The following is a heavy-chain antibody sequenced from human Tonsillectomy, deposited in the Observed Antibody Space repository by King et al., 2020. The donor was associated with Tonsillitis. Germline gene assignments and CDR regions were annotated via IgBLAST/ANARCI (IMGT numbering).Heavy chain of an antibody. D-gene: IGHD6-19*01. J-gene: IGHJ4*02. CDR3: ARDPYRSGWLTVGYFDY. V-gene: IGHV3-30-3*01. Sequence: VQLVESGGGVVQPGRSLRLSCAASGFTFSSYTMHWGRQAPGKGLEWVAVISYDGSNKYYADSVKGRFTISRDNSKNTLYLQMNSLRADDTAVYYCARDPYRSGWLTVGYFDYWGQGTLVTVSS. CDR2: ISYDGSNK. CDR1: GFTFSSYT.